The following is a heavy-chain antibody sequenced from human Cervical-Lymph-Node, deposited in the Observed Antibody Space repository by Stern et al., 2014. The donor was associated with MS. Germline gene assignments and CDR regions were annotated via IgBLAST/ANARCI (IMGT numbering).Heavy chain of an antibody. Sequence: VQLVESGAEVKRPGSSVKVSCKAAGGTFSNSVISWVRQAPGQGLEWMGGIILMLGTSNYERKFQGRVPITADALTSTVYMEVGSLRSEDTAVYYCASERTKSRHYDSSYYGMDVWGQGTTVLVSS. CDR1: GGTFSNSV. V-gene: IGHV1-69*01. CDR2: IILMLGTS. CDR3: ASERTKSRHYDSSYYGMDV. D-gene: IGHD3-22*01. J-gene: IGHJ6*02.